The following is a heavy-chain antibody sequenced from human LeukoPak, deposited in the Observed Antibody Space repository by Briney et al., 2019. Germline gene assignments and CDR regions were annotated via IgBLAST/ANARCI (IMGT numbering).Heavy chain of an antibody. D-gene: IGHD1-26*01. CDR2: IYYSGST. CDR3: ARENIVGATTFLDY. J-gene: IGHJ4*02. Sequence: SETLSLTCTVSGGSISSYYWSWIRQPPGKGLEWIGYIYYSGSTNYNPSLKSRVTISVDTSKNQFSLKLSSVTAADTAVYYCARENIVGATTFLDYWGQGTLVTVSS. V-gene: IGHV4-59*01. CDR1: GGSISSYY.